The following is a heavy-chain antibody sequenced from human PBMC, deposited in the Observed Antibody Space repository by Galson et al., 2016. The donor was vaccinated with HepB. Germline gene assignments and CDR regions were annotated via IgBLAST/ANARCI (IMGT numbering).Heavy chain of an antibody. Sequence: SLRLSCAASGFAFSSYAVNWVRQAPGKRLEWIASIGLSGSITHYSDSVKGRFTTSRDNSKNTAYLEMSSLRADDTAIYYCAKPHTSGWLTSFDHWGQGNLVTVSS. D-gene: IGHD6-19*01. CDR3: AKPHTSGWLTSFDH. CDR1: GFAFSSYA. V-gene: IGHV3-23*01. CDR2: IGLSGSIT. J-gene: IGHJ4*02.